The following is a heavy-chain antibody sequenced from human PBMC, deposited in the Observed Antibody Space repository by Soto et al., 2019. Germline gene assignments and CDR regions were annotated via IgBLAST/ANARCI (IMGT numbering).Heavy chain of an antibody. V-gene: IGHV1-18*01. Sequence: ASVKVSCKASGYTFTSYGISWVRQAPGQGLERMGWISAYNGNTNYAQKLQGRVTMTTDTSTSTAYMELRSLRSDDTAVYYCARDPGIAVAGTSGLYYYYYGMDVWGQGTTVTVSS. J-gene: IGHJ6*02. CDR1: GYTFTSYG. CDR2: ISAYNGNT. D-gene: IGHD6-19*01. CDR3: ARDPGIAVAGTSGLYYYYYGMDV.